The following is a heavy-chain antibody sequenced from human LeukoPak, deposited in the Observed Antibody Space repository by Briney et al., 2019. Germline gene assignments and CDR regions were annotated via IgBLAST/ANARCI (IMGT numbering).Heavy chain of an antibody. V-gene: IGHV1-69*02. D-gene: IGHD1-1*01. CDR2: IIPILGIA. CDR1: GGTFSSYT. Sequence: SVQVSCKASGGTFSSYTISWVRQAPGQGLEWMGRIIPILGIANYAQKFQGRVTITADNSTSTAYMELSSLRSEDTAVYYCARTNTTGTSGGWFDPWGQGTLVTVSS. CDR3: ARTNTTGTSGGWFDP. J-gene: IGHJ5*02.